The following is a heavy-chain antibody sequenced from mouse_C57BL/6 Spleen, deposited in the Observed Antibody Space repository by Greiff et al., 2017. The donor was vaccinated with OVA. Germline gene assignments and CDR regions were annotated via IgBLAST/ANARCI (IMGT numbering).Heavy chain of an antibody. V-gene: IGHV1-64*01. Sequence: QVQLHQPGAELVKPGASVKLSCKASGYTFTSYWMHWVKQRPGQGLEWIGMIHPNSGSTNYNEKFKSKATLTVDKSSSTAYMQLSSLTSEDSAVYYCARQDYGSSFYYAMDYWGQGTSVTVSS. CDR3: ARQDYGSSFYYAMDY. CDR2: IHPNSGST. D-gene: IGHD1-1*01. CDR1: GYTFTSYW. J-gene: IGHJ4*01.